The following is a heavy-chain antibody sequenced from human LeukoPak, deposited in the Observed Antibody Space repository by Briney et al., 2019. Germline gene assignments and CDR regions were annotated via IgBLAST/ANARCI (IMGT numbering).Heavy chain of an antibody. J-gene: IGHJ4*02. V-gene: IGHV3-23*01. CDR3: AKGRLIVGATPGDY. D-gene: IGHD1-26*01. CDR2: ISGSGGST. Sequence: AGGPLRLSCAASGFTFSSYAMSWVRQAPGKGLEWVSAISGSGGSTYYADSVKGRFTISRDNSKNTLYLQMNSLRAEDTAVYYCAKGRLIVGATPGDYWGQGTLVTVSS. CDR1: GFTFSSYA.